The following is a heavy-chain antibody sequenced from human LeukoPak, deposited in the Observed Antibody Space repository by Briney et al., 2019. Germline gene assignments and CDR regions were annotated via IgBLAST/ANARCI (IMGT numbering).Heavy chain of an antibody. CDR3: AVVANDY. D-gene: IGHD2-15*01. CDR2: INVNRGGT. Sequence: ASVKVSCKASGYTXTDYYMHWVRQAPGQGLEWMGWINVNRGGTNYAQRFQGRVTMTRDTSITTAYMELSRLKSDDTAVYYCAVVANDYWGQGTLVTVSS. V-gene: IGHV1-2*02. J-gene: IGHJ4*02. CDR1: GYTXTDYY.